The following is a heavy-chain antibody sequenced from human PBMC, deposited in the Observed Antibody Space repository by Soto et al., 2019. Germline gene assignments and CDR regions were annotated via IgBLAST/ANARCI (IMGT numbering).Heavy chain of an antibody. J-gene: IGHJ5*02. CDR3: AKDERFDLWSGYFPLELAP. CDR1: GFTFSSYG. Sequence: GGSLRLSCAASGFTFSSYGMHWVRQAPGKGLDWVAVISYDGSNKYYADSVKGGFTISRDNSKNTLYLQMNSLRAEDTAVYYCAKDERFDLWSGYFPLELAPWGQGTLVTVSS. V-gene: IGHV3-30*18. CDR2: ISYDGSNK. D-gene: IGHD3-3*01.